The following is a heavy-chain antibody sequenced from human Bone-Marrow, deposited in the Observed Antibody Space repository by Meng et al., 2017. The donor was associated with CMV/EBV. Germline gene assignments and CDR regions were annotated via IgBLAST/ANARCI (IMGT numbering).Heavy chain of an antibody. CDR2: VYYSGST. CDR3: ARRSAYDGYVYKY. D-gene: IGHD5-12*01. V-gene: IGHV4-39*01. J-gene: IGHJ4*02. CDR1: GGSVSSTSYS. Sequence: QVQLQESGPGLVKPSETLSLTCIVSGGSVSSTSYSWGWIRQPPGRALEWIGSVYYSGSTYYNPSLQSRVTLSVDTSKNQFSLKLSSVTAADTAVYYCARRSAYDGYVYKYWGQGILVTVSS.